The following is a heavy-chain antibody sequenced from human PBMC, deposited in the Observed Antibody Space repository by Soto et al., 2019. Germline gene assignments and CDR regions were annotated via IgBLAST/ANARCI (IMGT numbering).Heavy chain of an antibody. V-gene: IGHV3-23*01. J-gene: IGHJ4*02. CDR1: GFTFSSYA. D-gene: IGHD5-18*01. Sequence: PGGSLRLSCAASGFTFSSYAMSWVRQAPGKGLEWVSGISGSGGSTYYADSVKGRFTISRDNSKQTLYLQMISLRAEDSALFYCAKGGYTSGFLFVSWGQGTLVTVSS. CDR2: ISGSGGST. CDR3: AKGGYTSGFLFVS.